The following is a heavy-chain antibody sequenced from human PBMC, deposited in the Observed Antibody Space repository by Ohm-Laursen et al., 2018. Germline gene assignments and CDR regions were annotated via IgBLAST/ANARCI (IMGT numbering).Heavy chain of an antibody. Sequence: SLRLSCAASGFTFSSYAMSWVRQAPGKGLEWVSAISGSGGSTYYADSVKGRFTISRDNSKNTLYVQMNSLRADDTAVYYCAKAPKVGATSSLDQWGQGTLVTVSS. V-gene: IGHV3-23*01. CDR1: GFTFSSYA. J-gene: IGHJ4*02. CDR2: ISGSGGST. CDR3: AKAPKVGATSSLDQ. D-gene: IGHD1-26*01.